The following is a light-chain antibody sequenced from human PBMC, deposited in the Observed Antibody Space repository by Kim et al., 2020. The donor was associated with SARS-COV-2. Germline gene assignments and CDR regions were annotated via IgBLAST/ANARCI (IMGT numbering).Light chain of an antibody. CDR3: NSRDSSGNHWV. J-gene: IGLJ3*02. Sequence: SSELTQDPAVSVALGQTVRITCQGDSLRSYYASWYQQKPGQAPVLVIYGKNNRPSGIPDRFSGSSSGNTASLTITGDQAEDEADYYSNSRDSSGNHWVFG. CDR1: SLRSYY. CDR2: GKN. V-gene: IGLV3-19*01.